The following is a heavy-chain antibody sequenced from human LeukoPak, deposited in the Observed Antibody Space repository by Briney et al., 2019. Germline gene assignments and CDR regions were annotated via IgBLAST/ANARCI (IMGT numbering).Heavy chain of an antibody. CDR3: SRESGPFSPFGH. CDR1: GGSISSYY. J-gene: IGHJ4*02. D-gene: IGHD1-26*01. Sequence: PSQTLSLTCTVSGGSISSYYWSWIRQPPGKGLEWIGLIYYSGSTNYNPSLRSRVTMSLDESKNHLSLILASVTAADTAIYYCSRESGPFSPFGHWGQGTLVTVTS. V-gene: IGHV4-59*12. CDR2: IYYSGST.